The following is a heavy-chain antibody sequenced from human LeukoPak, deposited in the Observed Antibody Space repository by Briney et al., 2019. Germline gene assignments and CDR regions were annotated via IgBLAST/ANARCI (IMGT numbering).Heavy chain of an antibody. CDR3: ARRGSSNYFDY. CDR2: ITSGGIGT. CDR1: GFTFSSYA. J-gene: IGHJ4*02. Sequence: PGGSLRLSRAASGFTFSSYAMSWVRQSPGKGLEWVSAITSGGIGTYYADSVKGRFTISRDNSKNTLYLQMNSLRAEDTAVYFCARRGSSNYFDYWGQGTLVTVSS. V-gene: IGHV3-23*01. D-gene: IGHD3-16*01.